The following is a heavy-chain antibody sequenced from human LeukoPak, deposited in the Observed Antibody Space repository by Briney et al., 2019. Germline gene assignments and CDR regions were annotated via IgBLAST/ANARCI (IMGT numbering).Heavy chain of an antibody. CDR1: GGSFSGHY. Sequence: ASETLSLTCGVSGGSFSGHYWSWIRQPPGKGLEWIGEINHSGTTSYNPSLKSRFIISVDTPKKQFSLNLSSVTAADTAVYYCARRAVHCSSTSCYYYYYYMDVWGKGTTVTVSS. V-gene: IGHV4-34*01. J-gene: IGHJ6*03. CDR2: INHSGTT. D-gene: IGHD2-2*01. CDR3: ARRAVHCSSTSCYYYYYYMDV.